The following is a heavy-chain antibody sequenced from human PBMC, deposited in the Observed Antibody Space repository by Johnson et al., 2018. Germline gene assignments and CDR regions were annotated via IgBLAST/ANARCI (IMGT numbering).Heavy chain of an antibody. J-gene: IGHJ1*01. Sequence: QVQLVQSGAEVKKPGASVKVSCKASGYTFTSHEISWVRQATGQGLEWMGWMSPKNDHTGYAQKFQGRVTMTRNTSIRTAYMELSSLRSEDTAVYYCVRGLIGSASSLFQDWGQGTPVTVSS. CDR2: MSPKNDHT. D-gene: IGHD2-2*01. V-gene: IGHV1-8*01. CDR3: VRGLIGSASSLFQD. CDR1: GYTFTSHE.